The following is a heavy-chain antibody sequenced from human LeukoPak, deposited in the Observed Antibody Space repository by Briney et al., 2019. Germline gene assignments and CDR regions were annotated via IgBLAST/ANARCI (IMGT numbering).Heavy chain of an antibody. D-gene: IGHD3-22*01. CDR1: GGSISSSSYY. V-gene: IGHV4-39*02. J-gene: IGHJ4*02. Sequence: SETLSLTCTVSGGSISSSSYYWGWIRQPPGKGLEWIGSIYYSGSTYYNPSLKSRVTISVDTSKNQFSLKLSSVTAADTAVYYCARDLSNYYDSSGYYFDWGQGTLVTVSS. CDR3: ARDLSNYYDSSGYYFD. CDR2: IYYSGST.